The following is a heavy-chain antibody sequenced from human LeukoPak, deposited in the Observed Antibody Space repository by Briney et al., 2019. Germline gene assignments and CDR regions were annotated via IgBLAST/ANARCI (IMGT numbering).Heavy chain of an antibody. D-gene: IGHD2-2*01. CDR1: SYSISISSGYY. CDR3: ARWYCISDTCYHMDV. V-gene: IGHV4-38-2*01. Sequence: PSETLSLTCAVSSYSISISSGYYWDWIRQPPGKGLEWIGTISHIGTTYYNPSLRSRVTISVDTSKNQFSLKVSSVIDADTAVYFCARWYCISDTCYHMDVWGKGTMVTVFS. J-gene: IGHJ6*03. CDR2: ISHIGTT.